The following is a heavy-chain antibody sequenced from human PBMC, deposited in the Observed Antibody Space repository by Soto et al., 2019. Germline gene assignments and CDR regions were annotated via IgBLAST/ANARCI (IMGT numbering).Heavy chain of an antibody. Sequence: ASVKVSCKASGYTFTSYAMHWVRQAPGQRLEWMGWINAGNGNTKYSQKFQGRVTITRDTSASTAYMELSSLRSEDTAVYYCARDGYCSSTSCRHNWFDPWGQGTLVTVSS. J-gene: IGHJ5*02. CDR1: GYTFTSYA. CDR2: INAGNGNT. D-gene: IGHD2-2*01. CDR3: ARDGYCSSTSCRHNWFDP. V-gene: IGHV1-3*01.